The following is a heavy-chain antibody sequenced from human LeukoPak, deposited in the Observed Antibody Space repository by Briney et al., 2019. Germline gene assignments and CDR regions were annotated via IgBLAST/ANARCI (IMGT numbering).Heavy chain of an antibody. Sequence: ASVTVSCKASGYTFTGYYMHWVRQAPGQGLEWMGWINPNSGGTNYAQKFQGRVTMTRDTSISTAYMELSRLRSDDTAVYYCARDPRGYCSGGSCLNWFDPWGQGTLVTVSS. V-gene: IGHV1-2*02. CDR3: ARDPRGYCSGGSCLNWFDP. CDR1: GYTFTGYY. CDR2: INPNSGGT. J-gene: IGHJ5*02. D-gene: IGHD2-15*01.